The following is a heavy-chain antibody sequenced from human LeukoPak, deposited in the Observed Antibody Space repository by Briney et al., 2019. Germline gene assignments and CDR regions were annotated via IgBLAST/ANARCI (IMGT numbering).Heavy chain of an antibody. D-gene: IGHD6-6*01. CDR2: ISGSGAST. CDR1: GFTFSSYA. J-gene: IGHJ4*02. CDR3: AKGVATRPLYYFDY. Sequence: GGSLRLSCAASGFTFSSYAMSWVRQAPGKGLEWVSVISGSGASTYNADSVKGRFTISRDNSKNTLYLQTNSLRAEDTAVYYCAKGVATRPLYYFDYWGQGTLATVSS. V-gene: IGHV3-23*01.